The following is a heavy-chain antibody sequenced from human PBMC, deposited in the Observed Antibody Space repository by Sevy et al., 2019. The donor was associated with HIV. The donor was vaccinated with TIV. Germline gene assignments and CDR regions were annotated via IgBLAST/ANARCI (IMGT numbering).Heavy chain of an antibody. D-gene: IGHD3-3*01. J-gene: IGHJ3*02. Sequence: GGSLRLSCAASGFTFSSYAMHWVRQAPGKGLEWVAVISYDGSNKYYADSVKGRFTLSRDNSKNTRYLQMNSLRAEDTAVYYCAREGYDFWSGYWKDAFDIWGQGTMVTVSS. CDR3: AREGYDFWSGYWKDAFDI. CDR2: ISYDGSNK. CDR1: GFTFSSYA. V-gene: IGHV3-30-3*01.